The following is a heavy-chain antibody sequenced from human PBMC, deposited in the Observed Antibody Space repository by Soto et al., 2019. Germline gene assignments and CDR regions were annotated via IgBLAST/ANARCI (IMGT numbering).Heavy chain of an antibody. CDR2: IWYDGSNK. J-gene: IGHJ4*02. CDR1: GFTFSSYG. Sequence: QVQLVESGGGVVQPGRSLRLSCAASGFTFSSYGMHWVRQAPGKGLEWVAVIWYDGSNKYYADSVKGRFTISRDNSKNTLYLQMNSLRAEDTAVYYCAREMGGSSSFDYWGQGTLLTVSS. CDR3: AREMGGSSSFDY. D-gene: IGHD6-19*01. V-gene: IGHV3-33*01.